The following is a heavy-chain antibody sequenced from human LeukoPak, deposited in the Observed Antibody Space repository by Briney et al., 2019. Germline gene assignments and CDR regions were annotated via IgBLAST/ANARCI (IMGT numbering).Heavy chain of an antibody. J-gene: IGHJ3*02. D-gene: IGHD6-6*01. CDR1: GYTCDEYA. CDR2: MRWNSGSI. CDR3: AKDFWQLVEYSRSAFDI. Sequence: GGSLRLSCTPSGYTCDEYATHCPRRAPEKAGEWVSCMRWNSGSIGYADSVKGRFTISRDNAKNSLYLQMNSLRAEDTALYYCAKDFWQLVEYSRSAFDIWGQGTMVTVSS. V-gene: IGHV3-9*01.